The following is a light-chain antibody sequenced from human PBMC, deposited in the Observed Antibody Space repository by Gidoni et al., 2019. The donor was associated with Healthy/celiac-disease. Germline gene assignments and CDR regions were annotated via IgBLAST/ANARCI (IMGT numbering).Light chain of an antibody. Sequence: EIVLTQSPATLSLSPGERATLSCRASQSVSSYLAWYQQKPGQAPRLLIYDASNRATGTPARFSGSGSGTDFTRTISSLEPEDFAVYYCQQRSNWPPKYTFGQGTKLEIK. CDR1: QSVSSY. V-gene: IGKV3-11*01. CDR2: DAS. J-gene: IGKJ2*01. CDR3: QQRSNWPPKYT.